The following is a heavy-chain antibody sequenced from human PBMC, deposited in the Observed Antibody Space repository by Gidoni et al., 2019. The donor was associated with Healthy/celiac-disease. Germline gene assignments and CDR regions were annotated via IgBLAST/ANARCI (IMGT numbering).Heavy chain of an antibody. D-gene: IGHD3-9*01. CDR2: ISSSSSYT. CDR3: ARALYYDILTGYSH. V-gene: IGHV3-11*05. J-gene: IGHJ4*02. CDR1: GFTFSDYY. Sequence: QVQLVESGGGLVKPGGSLRLSCAASGFTFSDYYMSWIRQAPGKGLEWVSYISSSSSYTNYADSVKGRFTISRDNAKNSLYLQMNSLRAEDTAVYYCARALYYDILTGYSHWGQGTLVTVSS.